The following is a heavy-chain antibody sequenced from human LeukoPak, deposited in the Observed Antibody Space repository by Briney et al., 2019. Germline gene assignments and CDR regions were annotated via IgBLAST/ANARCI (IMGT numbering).Heavy chain of an antibody. J-gene: IGHJ5*02. D-gene: IGHD3-10*01. Sequence: GGSLRLSCAAPGLIFSRFWMGWVRQAPGKGPEWVANIGPGSDTYYVESVRGRFTISRDNAQSSLYLQMDSLRGDDSAVYYCGRWGVSAGLDRWGQGTLVTVSS. CDR2: IGPGSDT. CDR3: GRWGVSAGLDR. V-gene: IGHV3-7*01. CDR1: GLIFSRFW.